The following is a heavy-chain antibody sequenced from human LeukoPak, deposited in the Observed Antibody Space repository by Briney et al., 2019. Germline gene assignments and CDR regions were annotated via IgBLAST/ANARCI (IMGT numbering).Heavy chain of an antibody. V-gene: IGHV3-21*04. D-gene: IGHD3-10*01. J-gene: IGHJ4*02. CDR2: ISSSSNYI. Sequence: GGSLRLSCAASGFTFSSYDMNWVRQAPGKGLEWVSSISSSSNYIHYADSVKGRFTISRDNAKNSLYLQMNSLRAEDTAVYYCARDYYGSGSYYTHAGYWGQGTLVTVSS. CDR1: GFTFSSYD. CDR3: ARDYYGSGSYYTHAGY.